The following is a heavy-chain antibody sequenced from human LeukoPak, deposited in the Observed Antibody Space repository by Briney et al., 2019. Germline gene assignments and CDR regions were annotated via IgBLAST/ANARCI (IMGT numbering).Heavy chain of an antibody. V-gene: IGHV3-21*01. CDR2: ISSSSSYI. Sequence: PGGSLRLSCAASGFTISSYSMNWVRQAPGKGLEWVSSISSSSSYIYYADSVKGRFTISRDNAKNSLYLQMNSLRAEDTAVYYCARGQYDYVWGSSLWVDYWGQGTLVTVSS. CDR3: ARGQYDYVWGSSLWVDY. J-gene: IGHJ4*02. D-gene: IGHD3-16*01. CDR1: GFTISSYS.